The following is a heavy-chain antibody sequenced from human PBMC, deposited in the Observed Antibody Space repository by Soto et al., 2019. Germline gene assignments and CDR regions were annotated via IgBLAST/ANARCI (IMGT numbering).Heavy chain of an antibody. CDR2: ISAGGVTT. Sequence: PGGSLRLSCAASGFTFSSYAMSWVRQAPGKGLEWVSGISAGGVTTYYADSVKGRFTISRDNSKNTLYLQMSSLRADDTAVYYCAKYLPRRIYYFDYWGQGTLVTVSS. J-gene: IGHJ4*02. CDR3: AKYLPRRIYYFDY. V-gene: IGHV3-23*01. D-gene: IGHD2-15*01. CDR1: GFTFSSYA.